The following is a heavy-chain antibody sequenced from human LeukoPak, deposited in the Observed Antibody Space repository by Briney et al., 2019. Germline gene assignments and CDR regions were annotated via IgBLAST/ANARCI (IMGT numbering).Heavy chain of an antibody. CDR3: VRGNPPNCGGDCFDY. V-gene: IGHV3-33*01. D-gene: IGHD2-21*01. CDR1: GFTFINYG. J-gene: IGHJ4*02. CDR2: IWYDGSDQ. Sequence: GGSLRLSCAASGFTFINYGMRWVRQAPGKGLEWVAVIWYDGSDQRYAESVKGRFTISRDDSKNTVFLQMNSLRVDDTAVYYCVRGNPPNCGGDCFDYWGQGTLVTVSS.